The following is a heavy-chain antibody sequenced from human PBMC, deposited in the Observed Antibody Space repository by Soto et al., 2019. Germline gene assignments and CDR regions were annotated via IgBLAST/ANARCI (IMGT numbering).Heavy chain of an antibody. CDR2: IYPGDSDT. V-gene: IGHV5-51*01. CDR3: ARLKYIYYGSWSYYADY. CDR1: GYSFTSYW. D-gene: IGHD3-10*01. J-gene: IGHJ4*02. Sequence: GESLKISCKGSGYSFTSYWIGWVRQMPGKGLEWMGIIYPGDSDTRYSPSFQGQVTISADKSISTAYLQWSSLKASDTAMYYCARLKYIYYGSWSYYADYWGQGTLVTVSS.